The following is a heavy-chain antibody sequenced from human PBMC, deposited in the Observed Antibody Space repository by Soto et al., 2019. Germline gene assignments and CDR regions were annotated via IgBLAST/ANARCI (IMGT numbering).Heavy chain of an antibody. CDR1: GYSFTSYW. J-gene: IGHJ3*02. CDR2: IYPGDSDT. D-gene: IGHD3-3*01. V-gene: IGHV5-51*01. CDR3: ACIRFLEWSRDAFDI. Sequence: GESLKISCKGSGYSFTSYWIGWVRQMPGRGLEWMGIIYPGDSDTRYSPSFQGQVTISADKSISTAYLQWSSLKASDTAMYYCACIRFLEWSRDAFDIWGQGTMVTVSS.